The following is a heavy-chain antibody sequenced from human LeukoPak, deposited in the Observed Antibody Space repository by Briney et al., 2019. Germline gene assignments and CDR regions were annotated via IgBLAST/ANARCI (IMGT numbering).Heavy chain of an antibody. Sequence: GGSLRLSCAGSGFTFSSYAMSWVRQAPGKGLEWVSAISGSGGSTYYADSVKGRFTISRDNSKNTLYLQMNSLRAEDTAVYYCAKVGAGYSGYDWGQGTLVTVSS. J-gene: IGHJ4*02. CDR3: AKVGAGYSGYD. CDR2: ISGSGGST. CDR1: GFTFSSYA. D-gene: IGHD5-12*01. V-gene: IGHV3-23*01.